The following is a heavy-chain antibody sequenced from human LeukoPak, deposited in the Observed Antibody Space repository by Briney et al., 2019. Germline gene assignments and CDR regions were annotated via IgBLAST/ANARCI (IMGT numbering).Heavy chain of an antibody. J-gene: IGHJ4*02. Sequence: GGSLRLSCAASGFTFSNSWMAWVRQAPGKGLEWVANIKQDGSTKHYADSLKGRFTISRDNSKNTLYLQMNSLRAEDTAVYYCAKGYCSGGSCYYFDHWGQGTLVTVSS. V-gene: IGHV3-7*01. CDR3: AKGYCSGGSCYYFDH. D-gene: IGHD2-15*01. CDR2: IKQDGSTK. CDR1: GFTFSNSW.